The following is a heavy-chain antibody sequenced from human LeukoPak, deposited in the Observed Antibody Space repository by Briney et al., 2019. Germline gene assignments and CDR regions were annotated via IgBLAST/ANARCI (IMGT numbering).Heavy chain of an antibody. CDR3: ARVHGSGYNIYNWFDP. D-gene: IGHD5-12*01. V-gene: IGHV4-39*07. J-gene: IGHJ5*02. CDR2: IYYSGST. CDR1: GGSISSRSYY. Sequence: SETLSLTCTVSGGSISSRSYYWGWIRQPPGKGLEWIGNIYYSGSTYYNPSLKSRVTISVDTSRNHFSLELSSVTAADTALYYCARVHGSGYNIYNWFDPWGQGTLVTVSS.